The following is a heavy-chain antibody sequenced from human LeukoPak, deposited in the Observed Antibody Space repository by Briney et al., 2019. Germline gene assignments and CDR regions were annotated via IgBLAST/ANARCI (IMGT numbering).Heavy chain of an antibody. CDR1: GYTFTSYD. CDR2: MNPNSGNT. D-gene: IGHD6-13*01. CDR3: ARIAAAGNRRLSF. Sequence: ASVKVSCKASGYTFTSYDINWVRQATGQGLEWMGWMNPNSGNTGYAQKFQGRITMTRNTFISTAYMELSSLTSEDTAVYYCARIAAAGNRRLSFWGQGTLVTVSS. J-gene: IGHJ4*02. V-gene: IGHV1-8*01.